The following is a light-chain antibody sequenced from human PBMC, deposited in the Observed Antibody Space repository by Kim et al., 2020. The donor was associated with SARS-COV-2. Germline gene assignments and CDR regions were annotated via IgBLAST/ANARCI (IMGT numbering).Light chain of an antibody. CDR3: AAWDDSLNGGV. Sequence: QSVLTQPPSASGTPGQRVTISCSGSTSNIGINTVNWYQQLPGTAPKLLIYSNDQRPSGVPGRFSGSKSGTSASLAIRGLQSEDAADYYCAAWDDSLNGGVFGGGTQLTVL. CDR1: TSNIGINT. V-gene: IGLV1-44*01. CDR2: SND. J-gene: IGLJ2*01.